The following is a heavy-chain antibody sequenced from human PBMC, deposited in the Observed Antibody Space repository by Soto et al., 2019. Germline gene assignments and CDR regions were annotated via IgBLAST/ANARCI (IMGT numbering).Heavy chain of an antibody. CDR1: GFMFGSYW. V-gene: IGHV3-7*03. Sequence: GGSLRLSCTASGFMFGSYWMTWVRHVPGKGLQWVANIKRDGSEKYYVDFVKGRFTISRDNADNSVFLDMNNLRVDDTATYYCARVRATDYEIDYSGQGALVTVSS. CDR2: IKRDGSEK. CDR3: ARVRATDYEIDY. J-gene: IGHJ4*02. D-gene: IGHD4-17*01.